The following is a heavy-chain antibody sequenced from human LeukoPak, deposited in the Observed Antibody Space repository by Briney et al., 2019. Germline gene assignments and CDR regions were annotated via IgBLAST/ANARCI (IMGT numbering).Heavy chain of an antibody. D-gene: IGHD3-10*01. V-gene: IGHV3-64*01. Sequence: GGSLRLSCAASGFTFSSYAMHWVRQAPGKGLEYVSAISSNGGSTYYANSVKGRFTISRDNSKNTLYLQMGSRRAEDMAVYYCARDSITMVRGVKVYWGQGTLVTVSS. CDR3: ARDSITMVRGVKVY. CDR2: ISSNGGST. J-gene: IGHJ4*02. CDR1: GFTFSSYA.